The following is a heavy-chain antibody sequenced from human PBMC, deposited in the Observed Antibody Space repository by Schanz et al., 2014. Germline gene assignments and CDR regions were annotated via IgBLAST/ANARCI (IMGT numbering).Heavy chain of an antibody. J-gene: IGHJ4*02. CDR3: AKVRYSSGWRGDYFDE. V-gene: IGHV3-23*04. Sequence: VQLVESGGGVVQPGRSLRLSCAASGFTFSDYYINWIRQAPGKGLEWLSVISASGGDTYYADSVKGRFTISRDNSKNALYLQMNSLRAEDTAVYYCAKVRYSSGWRGDYFDEWGQGTLXTVAS. CDR2: ISASGGDT. CDR1: GFTFSDYY. D-gene: IGHD6-25*01.